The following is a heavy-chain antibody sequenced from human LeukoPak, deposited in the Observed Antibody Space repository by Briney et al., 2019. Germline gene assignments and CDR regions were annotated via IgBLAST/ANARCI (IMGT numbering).Heavy chain of an antibody. D-gene: IGHD3-22*01. V-gene: IGHV4-59*11. CDR1: GASISSHF. J-gene: IGHJ5*02. Sequence: SETLSLTCTVSGASISSHFWTWIRQPPGGGLEWIGYIYHTGTTNYNPSLKSRVTISLDTSNHQFSLKLCSVTAADTAVYYCARDLKLVRRDCDNSGFGESNWLARWGQETEVTVSS. CDR3: ARDLKLVRRDCDNSGFGESNWLAR. CDR2: IYHTGTT.